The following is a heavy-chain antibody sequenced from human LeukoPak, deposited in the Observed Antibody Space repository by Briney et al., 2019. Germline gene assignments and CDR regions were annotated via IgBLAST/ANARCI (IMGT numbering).Heavy chain of an antibody. CDR1: GGSISSSSYY. CDR2: IYYSGST. D-gene: IGHD3-10*01. J-gene: IGHJ3*02. Sequence: PSETLSLTCTVSGGSISSSSYYWGWIRQPPGKGLEWIGSIYYSGSTYYNPSLKSRVTISVDTSKNQFSLKLSPVTAADTAVYYCATYIMVRGVPGAFDIWGQGTMVTVSS. V-gene: IGHV4-39*01. CDR3: ATYIMVRGVPGAFDI.